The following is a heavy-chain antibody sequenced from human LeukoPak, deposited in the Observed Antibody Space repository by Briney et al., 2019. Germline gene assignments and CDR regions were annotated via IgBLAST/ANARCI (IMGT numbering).Heavy chain of an antibody. D-gene: IGHD1-26*01. CDR2: IYSSGAT. V-gene: IGHV3-53*01. J-gene: IGHJ3*02. Sequence: GGSLRLSCAASGFSVSNNYMSWVRQTQGEGLQWVSIIYSSGATYYAASLRGRFTMSRDISKNTVYLQLNSLRVEDTAVYFCTRAGEVLPHDAFDIWGQGTMVTVSS. CDR3: TRAGEVLPHDAFDI. CDR1: GFSVSNNY.